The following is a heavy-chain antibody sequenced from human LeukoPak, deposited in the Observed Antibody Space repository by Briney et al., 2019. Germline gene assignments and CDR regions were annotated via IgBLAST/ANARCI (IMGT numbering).Heavy chain of an antibody. J-gene: IGHJ4*02. V-gene: IGHV1-2*02. CDR1: GYTFTAYY. D-gene: IGHD2-2*01. CDR2: INPNSGGT. CDR3: ARDRVVVPAAFDY. Sequence: ASVKVSRKASGYTFTAYYMHWVRQAPGQGLEWMGWINPNSGGTNYAQKFRGRVTMTRDTSINTAYMELSRLRSDDTAVYYCARDRVVVPAAFDYWGQGTLVTVSS.